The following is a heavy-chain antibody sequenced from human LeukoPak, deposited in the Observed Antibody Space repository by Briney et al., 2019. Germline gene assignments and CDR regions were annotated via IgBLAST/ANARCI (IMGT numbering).Heavy chain of an antibody. CDR3: ARGVAVAGTKDWFDP. CDR1: GYTFTSYA. D-gene: IGHD6-19*01. J-gene: IGHJ5*02. V-gene: IGHV1-3*01. Sequence: GASVKVSCKASGYTFTSYAMHWVRQAPGQRLEWMGWINAGNGNTKYSQKFQGRVTITRDTSASTAYMELSSLRSEDTAVYYCARGVAVAGTKDWFDPWGQGTLSPSPQ. CDR2: INAGNGNT.